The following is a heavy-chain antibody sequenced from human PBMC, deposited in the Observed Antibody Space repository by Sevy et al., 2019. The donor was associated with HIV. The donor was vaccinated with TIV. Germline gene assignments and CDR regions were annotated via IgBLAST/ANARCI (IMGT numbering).Heavy chain of an antibody. V-gene: IGHV3-23*01. J-gene: IGHJ4*02. Sequence: GGSLRLSCAASGFTFSNYAMSWVRQPPGKGLEWVSAISGSGGSTYYADSVKGRFTISRDNSKNTLYLQMNSLRAEDTAVYYCAKIRMGSSWYYFDYWGQGTLVTVSS. D-gene: IGHD6-13*01. CDR1: GFTFSNYA. CDR3: AKIRMGSSWYYFDY. CDR2: ISGSGGST.